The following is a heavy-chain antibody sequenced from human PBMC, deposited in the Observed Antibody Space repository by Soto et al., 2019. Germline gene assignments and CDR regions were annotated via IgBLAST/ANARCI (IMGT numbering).Heavy chain of an antibody. J-gene: IGHJ6*02. CDR2: ISGSGGST. Sequence: EVQLLESGGGLVQPGGSLRLSCAASGFTFSSYAMSWVRQAPGKGLGWVSAISGSGGSTYYADSVKGRFTISRDNSKNTLYLQMNSLRAEDTAVYYCAKDRRGNCSGGSCYEPLMDVWGQGTTVTVSS. D-gene: IGHD2-15*01. CDR1: GFTFSSYA. V-gene: IGHV3-23*01. CDR3: AKDRRGNCSGGSCYEPLMDV.